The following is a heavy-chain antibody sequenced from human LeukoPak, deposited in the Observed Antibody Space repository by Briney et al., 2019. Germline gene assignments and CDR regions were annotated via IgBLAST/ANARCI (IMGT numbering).Heavy chain of an antibody. V-gene: IGHV3-48*01. J-gene: IGHJ4*02. CDR1: GFTFSSYS. Sequence: GSLRLSCAASGFTFSSYSMNWVRQAPGKGLEWVSYISSSSSTIYYAGSVKGRFTISRDNAKNSLYLQMNSLRAEDTAVYYCALGCSSTSCYFDYWGQGTLVTVSS. CDR2: ISSSSSTI. D-gene: IGHD2-2*01. CDR3: ALGCSSTSCYFDY.